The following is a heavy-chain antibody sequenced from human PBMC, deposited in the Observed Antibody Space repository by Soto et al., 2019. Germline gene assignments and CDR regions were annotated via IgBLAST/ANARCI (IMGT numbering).Heavy chain of an antibody. J-gene: IGHJ4*02. D-gene: IGHD5-18*01. CDR1: GSSISSGDYY. V-gene: IGHV4-30-4*01. CDR3: ARDQGQSYGLYYFDD. Sequence: SETLSLTCTLSGSSISSGDYYWSCIRQPPGTRLEWIGYIYYSGSSYYNPSLKIRVTISVDTSNNHLSLKLIAVTAADTAVYYWARDQGQSYGLYYFDDWGEGTVVTV. CDR2: IYYSGSS.